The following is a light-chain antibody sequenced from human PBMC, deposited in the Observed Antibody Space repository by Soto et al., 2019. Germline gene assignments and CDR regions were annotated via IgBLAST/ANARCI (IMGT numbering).Light chain of an antibody. CDR2: QAS. CDR1: QSISRQ. V-gene: IGKV1-5*03. J-gene: IGKJ1*01. Sequence: DIQMTQSPSTLSASVGDRVSITCRASQSISRQLAWYQQKPGKAPNLLIYQASNLETGVPSRFTGSGSGTEFTLTISSLQPDDLASYYCRQYQSYWTFGQGTKVEVK. CDR3: RQYQSYWT.